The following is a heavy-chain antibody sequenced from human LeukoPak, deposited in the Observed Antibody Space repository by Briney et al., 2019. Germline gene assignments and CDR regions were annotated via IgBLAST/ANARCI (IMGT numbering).Heavy chain of an antibody. D-gene: IGHD2-8*02. CDR3: ARPRRPGGGKYCRNDAFDI. Sequence: GESLKISCKGSGYSFTSYWIGWVRQMPGKGLEWMGIIYPGDSDTRYSPSFQGQVTISADKSISTAYLQWSSLKASDTAMYYCARPRRPGGGKYCRNDAFDIWGQGTMVTVSS. CDR2: IYPGDSDT. V-gene: IGHV5-51*01. J-gene: IGHJ3*02. CDR1: GYSFTSYW.